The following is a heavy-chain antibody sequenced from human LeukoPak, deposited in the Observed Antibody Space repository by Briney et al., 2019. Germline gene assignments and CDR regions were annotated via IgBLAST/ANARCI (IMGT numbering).Heavy chain of an antibody. CDR1: GYTLTELS. V-gene: IGHV1-24*01. Sequence: ASVKVSCKVSGYTLTELSMHWVRQAPGKGLEWMGGFDPEDGETIYAQKFQGRVTMTEDTSTDTAYMELSSLRSEDTAVYYCATSYYYDSSGYLKPRFDCWGQGTLVTVSS. D-gene: IGHD3-22*01. CDR2: FDPEDGET. J-gene: IGHJ4*02. CDR3: ATSYYYDSSGYLKPRFDC.